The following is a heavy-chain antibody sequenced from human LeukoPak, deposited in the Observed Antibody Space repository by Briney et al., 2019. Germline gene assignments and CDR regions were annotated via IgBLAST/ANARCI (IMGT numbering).Heavy chain of an antibody. CDR1: GFSLSGYW. CDR2: IKEDGSRR. Sequence: GGSLRLSCTASGFSLSGYWMSRVRQAPGKGPEWLANIKEDGSRRYYSESVRGRFTISRDNSENSLYLQMNSLRAEDTAVYYCATHWRGRWGQGTLVTVSS. V-gene: IGHV3-7*03. J-gene: IGHJ4*02. CDR3: ATHWRGR. D-gene: IGHD1-1*01.